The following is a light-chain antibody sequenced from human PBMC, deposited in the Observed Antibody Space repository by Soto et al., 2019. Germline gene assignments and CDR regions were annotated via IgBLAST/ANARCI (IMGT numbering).Light chain of an antibody. CDR1: SSNIGSNY. J-gene: IGLJ2*01. CDR3: AAWDDSLSAHVV. CDR2: RNN. V-gene: IGLV1-47*01. Sequence: QSVLTQPPSASGTPGQRVTISCSGSSSNIGSNYVYWYQQLPGTAPKLLIYRNNPRPSGVPDRFSGSKSGTSASLAISGLRSEDEADYYCAAWDDSLSAHVVFGGGTQLTVL.